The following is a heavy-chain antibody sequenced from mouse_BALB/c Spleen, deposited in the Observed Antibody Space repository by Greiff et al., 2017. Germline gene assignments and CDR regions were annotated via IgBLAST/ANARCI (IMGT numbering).Heavy chain of an antibody. CDR3: ASYSYAMDY. J-gene: IGHJ4*01. CDR2: IDPANGNT. CDR1: GFNIKDTY. V-gene: IGHV14-3*02. D-gene: IGHD2-1*01. Sequence: VQLQQSGAELVKPGASVKLSCTASGFNIKDTYMHWVKQRPEQGLEWIGRIDPANGNTKYDPKFQGTSTITADTSSNTAYLQLSSLTSEDTAVYYCASYSYAMDYWGQGTSVTVSS.